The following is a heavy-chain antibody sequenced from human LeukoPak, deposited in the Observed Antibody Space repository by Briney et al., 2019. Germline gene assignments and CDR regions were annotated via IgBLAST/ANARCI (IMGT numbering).Heavy chain of an antibody. J-gene: IGHJ4*02. CDR2: INHSGST. D-gene: IGHD6-13*01. CDR3: ARVRSRYSGSWLYY. CDR1: GGSFSGYY. V-gene: IGHV4-34*01. Sequence: PSETLSLTXAVYGGSFSGYYWSWIRQPPGKGLEWIGEINHSGSTNYNPSLKSRVTISVDTSKNQFSLKLSSVTAADTAVYYCARVRSRYSGSWLYYWGQGTLVTVSS.